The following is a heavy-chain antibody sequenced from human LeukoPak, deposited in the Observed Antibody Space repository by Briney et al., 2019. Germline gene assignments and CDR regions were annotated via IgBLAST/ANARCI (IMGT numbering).Heavy chain of an antibody. CDR3: ARGRQASYYYYGMDV. V-gene: IGHV3-11*01. CDR1: GFIFSDYH. J-gene: IGHJ6*02. CDR2: ISSDESTT. Sequence: GGSLRLSCAASGFIFSDYHMTWIRQAPGKGLEWVSYISSDESTTYYADSVKGRFTISRDNAKNSLFLQMNSLGAEDTAIYYCARGRQASYYYYGMDVWGQGTTVTVSS.